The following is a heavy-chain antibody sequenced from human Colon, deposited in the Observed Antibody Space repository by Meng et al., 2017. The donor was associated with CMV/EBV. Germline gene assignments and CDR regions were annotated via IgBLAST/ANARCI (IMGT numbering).Heavy chain of an antibody. CDR2: ITGSGTHM. Sequence: LSCAASAFPFRSYNMNWVRQAPGKGLEWVSSITGSGTHMYYADSVKGRFTISRDNAENSLYLQMNSLRAEDTAVYYRARFSGGMDVWGQGTLVTVSS. J-gene: IGHJ6*02. CDR1: AFPFRSYN. V-gene: IGHV3-21*01. CDR3: ARFSGGMDV. D-gene: IGHD2-15*01.